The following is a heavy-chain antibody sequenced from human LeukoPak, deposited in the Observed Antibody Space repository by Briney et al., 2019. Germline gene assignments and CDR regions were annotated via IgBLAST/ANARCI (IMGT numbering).Heavy chain of an antibody. CDR1: GGTFSSYA. CDR2: IIPIFGTA. D-gene: IGHD6-13*01. Sequence: GSSVKVSCKASGGTFSSYAISWVRQAPGQGLEWMGGIIPIFGTANYAQKFQGRVTITADESTSTAYMELSSLRSEDTPVFYCARSSILAAAFDYWGQGTLVTVSS. CDR3: ARSSILAAAFDY. J-gene: IGHJ4*02. V-gene: IGHV1-69*01.